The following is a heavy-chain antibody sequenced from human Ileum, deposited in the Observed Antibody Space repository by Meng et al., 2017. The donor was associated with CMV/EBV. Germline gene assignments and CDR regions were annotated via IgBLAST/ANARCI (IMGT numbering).Heavy chain of an antibody. Sequence: SGGSISSSSYYWGWIRPPPGKGLAWIGSIYYSGSTYYNPSLKSRVTISVDTSKNQFSLKLSSVTAADTAVYYCANYVVVPAAFFDYWGQGTLVTVSS. D-gene: IGHD2-2*01. CDR3: ANYVVVPAAFFDY. CDR2: IYYSGST. CDR1: GGSISSSSYY. J-gene: IGHJ4*02. V-gene: IGHV4-39*01.